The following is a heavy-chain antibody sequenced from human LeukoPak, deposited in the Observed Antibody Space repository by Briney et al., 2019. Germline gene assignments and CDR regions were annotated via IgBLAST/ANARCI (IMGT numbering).Heavy chain of an antibody. J-gene: IGHJ5*02. V-gene: IGHV1-8*01. CDR1: GYTFTSYD. D-gene: IGHD6-13*01. CDR3: ARGRDYNSSWLNWFDP. Sequence: GASVKVSCKASGYTFTSYDINWVRQATGQGLEWMGWMNPNSGNTGYAQKFQGRVTMTRNTSISTAYMELSSLRSEDTAVYYCARGRDYNSSWLNWFDPWGQGTLVTVSS. CDR2: MNPNSGNT.